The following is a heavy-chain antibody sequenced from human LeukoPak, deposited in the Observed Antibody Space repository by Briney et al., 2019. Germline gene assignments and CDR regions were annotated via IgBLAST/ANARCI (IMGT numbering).Heavy chain of an antibody. CDR3: ARVDNIAVAGPATLDY. J-gene: IGHJ4*02. V-gene: IGHV3-30-3*01. CDR1: GFTFSSYA. D-gene: IGHD6-19*01. CDR2: ISYDGSNK. Sequence: GRSLRLSCAASGFTFSSYAMHWVRQAPGKGLEWVTVISYDGSNKYYADSVKGRFTISRDNSKNTLYLQMNSLRAEDTAVYYCARVDNIAVAGPATLDYWGQGTLVTVSS.